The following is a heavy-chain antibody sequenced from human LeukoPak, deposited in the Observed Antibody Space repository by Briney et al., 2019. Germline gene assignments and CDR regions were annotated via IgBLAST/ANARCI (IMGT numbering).Heavy chain of an antibody. CDR2: IYSGGST. V-gene: IGHV3-66*01. D-gene: IGHD3-10*01. CDR3: ARDHPADRFLDY. Sequence: GGSLRLSCAASGFTFSSYAMSWVRQAPGKGLEWVSVIYSGGSTYYADSVKGRFTISRDNAKNTLYLQMNSLRAEDTAVYYCARDHPADRFLDYWGQGTLVTVSS. CDR1: GFTFSSYA. J-gene: IGHJ4*02.